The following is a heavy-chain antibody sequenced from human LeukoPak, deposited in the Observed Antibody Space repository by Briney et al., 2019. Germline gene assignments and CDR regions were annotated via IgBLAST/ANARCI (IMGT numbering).Heavy chain of an antibody. CDR3: ARSPARDGYNYYYFDY. Sequence: SVKVSCKTSGYTFITYYIHWLRQAPGQGLEWMGGIIPIFGTANYAQKFQGRVTITADESTSTAYMELSSLRSEDTAVYYCARSPARDGYNYYYFDYWGQGTLVTVSS. CDR1: GYTFITYY. J-gene: IGHJ4*02. CDR2: IIPIFGTA. V-gene: IGHV1-69*13. D-gene: IGHD5-24*01.